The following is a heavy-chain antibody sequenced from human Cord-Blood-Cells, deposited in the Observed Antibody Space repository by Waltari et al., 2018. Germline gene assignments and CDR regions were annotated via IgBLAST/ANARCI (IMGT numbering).Heavy chain of an antibody. CDR3: AREEEAAAGNWFDP. V-gene: IGHV4-59*11. D-gene: IGHD6-13*01. Sequence: QVQLQESGPGLVKPSETLSLTCTVPGGSISSHSWSWIRTPPGKGLEWIGYIYYSGSTNYNPSLKSRVTISVDTSKNQFSLKLSSVTAADTAVYYCAREEEAAAGNWFDPWGQGTLVTVSS. CDR1: GGSISSHS. CDR2: IYYSGST. J-gene: IGHJ5*02.